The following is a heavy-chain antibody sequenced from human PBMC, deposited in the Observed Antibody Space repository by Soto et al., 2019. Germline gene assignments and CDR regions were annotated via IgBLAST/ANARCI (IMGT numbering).Heavy chain of an antibody. CDR2: IYPGDSDT. J-gene: IGHJ4*02. D-gene: IGHD5-12*01. V-gene: IGHV5-51*01. CDR1: GYSFTSYW. Sequence: LGESLKISCKGSGYSFTSYWIGWVRQMPGKGLEWMGIIYPGDSDTRYSPSFQGQVTISADKSISTAYLQWSSLKASDTAMYYCARQYIPPRWLQSYYFDYWGQGTLVTVSS. CDR3: ARQYIPPRWLQSYYFDY.